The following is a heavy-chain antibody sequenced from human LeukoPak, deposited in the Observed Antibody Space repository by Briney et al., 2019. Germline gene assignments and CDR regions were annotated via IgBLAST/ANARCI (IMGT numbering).Heavy chain of an antibody. D-gene: IGHD3-22*01. V-gene: IGHV4-30-2*01. CDR2: IYHSGST. CDR1: GGSISSGGYS. J-gene: IGHJ3*02. CDR3: ARYDSSGYYYEGAFDI. Sequence: SQTLSLTCAVSGGSISSGGYSWSWIRQPPGKGLEWIGYIYHSGSTYYNPSLKSRVTISVDRSKNQFSLKLSSVTAADTAVYYCARYDSSGYYYEGAFDIWGQGTVVTVSS.